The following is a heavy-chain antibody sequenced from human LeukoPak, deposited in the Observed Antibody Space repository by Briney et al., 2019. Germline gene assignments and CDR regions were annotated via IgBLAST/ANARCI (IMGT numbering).Heavy chain of an antibody. CDR3: AKGYGMGYSSSWYERYYFDY. V-gene: IGHV3-30*18. D-gene: IGHD6-13*01. CDR1: RFTFSSYG. Sequence: GGSLRLSCAASRFTFSSYGMHWVRQAPGKGLEWVAVISYDGSNKYYADSVKGRFTISRDNSKNTLYLQMNSLRAEDTAVYYCAKGYGMGYSSSWYERYYFDYWGQGTLVTVSS. CDR2: ISYDGSNK. J-gene: IGHJ4*02.